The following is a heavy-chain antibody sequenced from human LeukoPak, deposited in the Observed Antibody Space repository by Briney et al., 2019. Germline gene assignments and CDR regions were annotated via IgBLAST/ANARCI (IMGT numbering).Heavy chain of an antibody. CDR1: GFTFSGSA. CDR3: TRGYYYYYMDV. J-gene: IGHJ6*03. CDR2: IRSKANSYAT. Sequence: GGSLRLSCAASGFTFSGSAMHWVGQASGKGLEWVGRIRSKANSYATAYAASVKGRFTISRDDSKNTAYLQMNSLKTEDTAVYYCTRGYYYYYMDVWGKGTTVTVSS. V-gene: IGHV3-73*01.